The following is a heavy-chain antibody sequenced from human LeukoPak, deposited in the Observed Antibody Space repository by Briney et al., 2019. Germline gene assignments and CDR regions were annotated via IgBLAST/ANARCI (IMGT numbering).Heavy chain of an antibody. CDR1: GFSLSTSGVG. V-gene: IGHV2-5*02. Sequence: SGPTLVKPTQTLTLTCTFSGFSLSTSGVGVGWIRQPPGKALEWLALIYWDDDKRYSPSLKSRLTTTKDTSKNQVVLTMTNMDPVDTATYYCAHGKEMATIRVDAFDIWGQGTMVTVSS. J-gene: IGHJ3*02. CDR2: IYWDDDK. CDR3: AHGKEMATIRVDAFDI. D-gene: IGHD5-24*01.